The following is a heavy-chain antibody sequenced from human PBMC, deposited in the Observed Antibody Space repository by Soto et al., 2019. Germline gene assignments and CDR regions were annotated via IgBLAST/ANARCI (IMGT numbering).Heavy chain of an antibody. D-gene: IGHD2-2*01. Sequence: ASVKVSCKASGYTFTSYGISWVRQAPGQGLEWMGWISAYNGNTNYAQKLQGRVTMTTDTSTSTAYMELRSLRSDDTAVYYCARVLCSSTSCYGLFSWFDPWGQGTLVTVSS. CDR1: GYTFTSYG. J-gene: IGHJ5*02. V-gene: IGHV1-18*01. CDR3: ARVLCSSTSCYGLFSWFDP. CDR2: ISAYNGNT.